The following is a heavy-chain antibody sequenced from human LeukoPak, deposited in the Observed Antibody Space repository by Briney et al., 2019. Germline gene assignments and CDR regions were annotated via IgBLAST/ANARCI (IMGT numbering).Heavy chain of an antibody. Sequence: SVKVSCKAAGGSFSIYGITWVRRAPGQGLEWMGGIIPVYGTTNYAQKFQGRVTITTDESTSTVYMELSSLRSEDTAIYYCATNLVVEYWITYMDVWGKGTTVTVSS. V-gene: IGHV1-69*05. J-gene: IGHJ6*04. CDR3: ATNLVVEYWITYMDV. CDR2: IIPVYGTT. CDR1: GGSFSIYG. D-gene: IGHD1-1*01.